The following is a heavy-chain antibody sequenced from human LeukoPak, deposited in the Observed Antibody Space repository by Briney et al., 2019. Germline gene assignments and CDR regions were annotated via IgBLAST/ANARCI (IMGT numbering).Heavy chain of an antibody. CDR1: GLTFRSFA. J-gene: IGHJ4*02. D-gene: IGHD2-2*01. Sequence: GGSLRLSYEVSGLTFRSFAMSWVRQPAGKGLEWVSAISGDGGSTEYADSVKGRFTISRDNSKNTVYLQMSSLRAVHTALYYCAVMTTAAANAFFYWGRGTVVTVSA. CDR3: AVMTTAAANAFFY. V-gene: IGHV3-23*01. CDR2: ISGDGGST.